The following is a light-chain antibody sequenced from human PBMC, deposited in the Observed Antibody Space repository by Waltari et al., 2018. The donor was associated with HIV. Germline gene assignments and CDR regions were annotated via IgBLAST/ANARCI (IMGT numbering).Light chain of an antibody. J-gene: IGKJ1*01. CDR2: WAS. Sequence: DIVMTQSPDSLVVSLGERATINCKSSQSVLYSPNNKNYLAWYQQKPGQPPKLLIYWASTRKSGVPDRFSGSGSGTDFTLTISSLQAEDVAVYYCQQYYSTPWTFGQGTKVEIK. CDR1: QSVLYSPNNKNY. CDR3: QQYYSTPWT. V-gene: IGKV4-1*01.